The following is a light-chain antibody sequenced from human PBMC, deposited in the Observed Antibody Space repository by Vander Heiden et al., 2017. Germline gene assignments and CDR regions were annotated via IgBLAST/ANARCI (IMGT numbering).Light chain of an antibody. CDR1: QSVLYSSNNKNY. J-gene: IGKJ1*01. CDR3: QQEDSTPRT. V-gene: IGKV4-1*01. Sequence: DIVMTQSPDSLAVSLGERATINCKSSQSVLYSSNNKNYLAWYQQKPGQPPKLLIYWASTRESGVPDRFSGSGSGTDFTLTISSLQAEDVAVYYCQQEDSTPRTFGQRTKVEIK. CDR2: WAS.